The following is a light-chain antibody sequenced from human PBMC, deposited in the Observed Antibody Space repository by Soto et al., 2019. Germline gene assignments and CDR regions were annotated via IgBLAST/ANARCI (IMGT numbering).Light chain of an antibody. Sequence: QSALTQPDSVSGSPGQSITISCTGTSSDVGGYNYVSWYQQHPGKAPKLMIYEVSNRPSGVSNRFSGSKSGNTASLTISGLQAEDEADYYCSSYTSSSTPHYVFGTGTKLTVL. CDR1: SSDVGGYNY. J-gene: IGLJ1*01. CDR2: EVS. V-gene: IGLV2-14*01. CDR3: SSYTSSSTPHYV.